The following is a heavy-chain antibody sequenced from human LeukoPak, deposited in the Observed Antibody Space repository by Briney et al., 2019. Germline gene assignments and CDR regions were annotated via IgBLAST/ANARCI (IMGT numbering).Heavy chain of an antibody. D-gene: IGHD1-26*01. CDR2: ISYEGSNK. CDR1: GFTFSSYA. Sequence: GGSLRLSCAASGFTFSSYAMHWVRQAPGKGLEWVAVISYEGSNKYYADSVKGRFTISRDNSKNTLYLQMNSLRAEDTAVYYCARGYSGSYDYWGQGTLVTVSS. CDR3: ARGYSGSYDY. J-gene: IGHJ4*02. V-gene: IGHV3-30-3*01.